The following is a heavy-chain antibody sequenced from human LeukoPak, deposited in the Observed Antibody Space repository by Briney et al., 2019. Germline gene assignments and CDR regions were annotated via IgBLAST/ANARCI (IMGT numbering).Heavy chain of an antibody. D-gene: IGHD3-22*01. CDR2: IYHSGST. V-gene: IGHV4-30-2*01. CDR3: ASRYYYDSSGYSTLFDY. Sequence: SETLSLTCAASGGSISSGGYSWSWIRQPPGKGLEWIGYIYHSGSTYYNPSLKSRVTISVDRSKNQFSLKLSSVTAADTAVYYCASRYYYDSSGYSTLFDYWGQGTLVTVSS. J-gene: IGHJ4*02. CDR1: GGSISSGGYS.